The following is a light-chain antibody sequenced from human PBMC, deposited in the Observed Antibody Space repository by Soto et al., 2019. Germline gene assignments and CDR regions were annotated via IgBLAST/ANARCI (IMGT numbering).Light chain of an antibody. CDR1: QSVSSY. Sequence: EIVLTQSPATLSLSPGERATLSCRASQSVSSYLAWYQQKPGQAPRLLIYAASNRATGIPARFSGSGSGTDFTLTISSLEPEDFEVYYCQQRSNWPPLTVGGGTKVEIK. CDR2: AAS. CDR3: QQRSNWPPLT. V-gene: IGKV3-11*01. J-gene: IGKJ4*01.